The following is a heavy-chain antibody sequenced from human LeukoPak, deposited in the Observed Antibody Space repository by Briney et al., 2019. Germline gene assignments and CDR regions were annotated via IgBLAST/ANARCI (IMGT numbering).Heavy chain of an antibody. J-gene: IGHJ4*02. V-gene: IGHV4-59*11. CDR3: ARSGGYSFDL. CDR1: AGSISSHY. D-gene: IGHD1-26*01. CDR2: IYYSGST. Sequence: PSETLSLTCTVSAGSISSHYWSWIRQPPGKGLESIGYIYYSGSTNYNPSLKSRVTISVDTSKNQFSLKLTSVSAADTAAYYCARSGGYSFDLWGQGTLVTVSS.